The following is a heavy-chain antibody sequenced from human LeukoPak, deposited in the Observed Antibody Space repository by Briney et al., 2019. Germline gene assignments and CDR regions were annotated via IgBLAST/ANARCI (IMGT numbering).Heavy chain of an antibody. Sequence: GGSLRLSCAASGFTVSSNYMSWVRQAPGKGLEWVSVIYSGGSTYYADSAKGRFTISRDNSKNTLYLQMNSLRAEDTAVYYCAKNYYYCYMDGWGKGTTVTVSS. CDR1: GFTVSSNY. CDR3: AKNYYYCYMDG. J-gene: IGHJ6*03. V-gene: IGHV3-53*01. CDR2: IYSGGST.